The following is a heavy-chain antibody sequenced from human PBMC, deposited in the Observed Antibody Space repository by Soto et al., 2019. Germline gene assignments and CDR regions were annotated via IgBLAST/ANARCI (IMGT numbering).Heavy chain of an antibody. Sequence: QVQLVQSGAEVKKPGSSVKVSCKASGGTFSSYAISWVRQAPGQGLEWMGGIIPIFGTANYAQKFQGRVTIHADKSTSTAYMELSSLRSEDTAVYYCARVTPRAVAVQKYYYYGMDVWGQGTTVTVSS. J-gene: IGHJ6*02. D-gene: IGHD6-19*01. CDR1: GGTFSSYA. CDR3: ARVTPRAVAVQKYYYYGMDV. V-gene: IGHV1-69*06. CDR2: IIPIFGTA.